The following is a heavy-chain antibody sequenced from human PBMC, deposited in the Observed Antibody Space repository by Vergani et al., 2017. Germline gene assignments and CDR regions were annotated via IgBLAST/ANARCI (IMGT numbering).Heavy chain of an antibody. CDR1: GFTFSSYG. J-gene: IGHJ4*02. CDR2: IWYDGSNK. Sequence: QVQMVESGGGVVQPGRSLRLSCAASGFTFSSYGMHWVRQAPGKGLEWVAVIWYDGSNKYYADSVKGRFTISRDNSKNTLYLQMNSLRAEDTAVYYCARVTLGYCSGGSCSNVDYWGQGTLVTVSS. V-gene: IGHV3-33*01. D-gene: IGHD2-15*01. CDR3: ARVTLGYCSGGSCSNVDY.